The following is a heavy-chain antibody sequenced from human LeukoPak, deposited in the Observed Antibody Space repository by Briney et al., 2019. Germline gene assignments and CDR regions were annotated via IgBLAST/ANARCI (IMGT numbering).Heavy chain of an antibody. CDR2: IKEDEGEK. CDR3: ARSDCSSTSSSSHAFDI. J-gene: IGHJ3*02. CDR1: GFTFSSYA. D-gene: IGHD2-2*01. Sequence: GRSLRLSCAASGFTFSSYAMRWVRQAPGKGLEWVANIKEDEGEKYYVDSVKGRFTISRDNAKNSLYLQMNSLRTEDTAVYYCARSDCSSTSSSSHAFDIWGQGTMVTVSS. V-gene: IGHV3-7*01.